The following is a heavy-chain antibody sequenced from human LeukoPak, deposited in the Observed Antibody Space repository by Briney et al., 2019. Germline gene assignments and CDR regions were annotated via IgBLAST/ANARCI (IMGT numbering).Heavy chain of an antibody. D-gene: IGHD6-19*01. CDR2: ISGSGGST. Sequence: GGSLRLSCAASGFTFSSYGMHWVRQAPGKGLEWVSAISGSGGSTYYADSVKGRFTISRDNSKNTLYLQMNSLRAEDTAVYYCAKREQAVAGTSDYWGQGTLVTVSS. CDR3: AKREQAVAGTSDY. V-gene: IGHV3-23*01. J-gene: IGHJ4*02. CDR1: GFTFSSYG.